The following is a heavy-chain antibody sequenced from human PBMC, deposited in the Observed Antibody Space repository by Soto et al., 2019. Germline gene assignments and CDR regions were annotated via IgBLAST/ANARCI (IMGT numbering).Heavy chain of an antibody. V-gene: IGHV4-31*03. J-gene: IGHJ6*02. D-gene: IGHD2-15*01. Sequence: SATLSLTCTVSGGSISSGGYYWSWIRQHPGKGLEWVGYIYYSGSTYYNPSLKSRVTISVDTSKNQFSLKLSSVTAADTAVYYCAATVEPLGVDVWGQGTTVTVSS. CDR1: GGSISSGGYY. CDR3: AATVEPLGVDV. CDR2: IYYSGST.